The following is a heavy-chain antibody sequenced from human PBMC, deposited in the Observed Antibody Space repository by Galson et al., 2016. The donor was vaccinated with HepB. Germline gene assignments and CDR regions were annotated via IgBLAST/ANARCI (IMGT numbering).Heavy chain of an antibody. CDR2: ISSSSGYI. CDR3: CVDTAMDYVFDY. V-gene: IGHV3-21*01. D-gene: IGHD5-18*01. J-gene: IGHJ4*02. CDR1: GFTFSSYS. Sequence: SLRLSCAASGFTFSSYSMNWVRQAPGKGLEWVSSISSSSGYIYYADSVKGRFTISRDNAKNSLYLQMNSLRAEDTAVYYCCVDTAMDYVFDYWGQGTLVTVSS.